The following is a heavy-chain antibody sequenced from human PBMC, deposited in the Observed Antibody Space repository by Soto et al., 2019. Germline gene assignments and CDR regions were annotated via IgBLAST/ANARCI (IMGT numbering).Heavy chain of an antibody. CDR3: AKPFVGYCSDGSCYSGAFGI. CDR2: ISGSGAST. V-gene: IGHV3-23*01. J-gene: IGHJ3*02. D-gene: IGHD2-15*01. Sequence: EVQLLESGGGLVQPGGSLRLSCAASGFTFSSNAMSWVRQAPGKGLEWVSAISGSGASTYYADSVKGRFTISRDNSKNTLYLQMNSLRAEDTAVYYCAKPFVGYCSDGSCYSGAFGIWGQGTMVTVSP. CDR1: GFTFSSNA.